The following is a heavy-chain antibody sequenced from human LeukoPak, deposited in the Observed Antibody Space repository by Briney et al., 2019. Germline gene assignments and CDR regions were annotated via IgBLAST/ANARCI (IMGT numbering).Heavy chain of an antibody. CDR3: ANSYGSGSRFDF. CDR1: GGSITSYY. V-gene: IGHV4-59*01. CDR2: IHYSGIT. D-gene: IGHD3-10*01. Sequence: SETLSLTCTVSGGSITSYYWSWIRQPPGKGLEWIGHIHYSGITNYKPSLKSRVTMSVDTPKNQFSLKLSSVTAADTAVYYCANSYGSGSRFDFWGQGTLVTVSS. J-gene: IGHJ4*02.